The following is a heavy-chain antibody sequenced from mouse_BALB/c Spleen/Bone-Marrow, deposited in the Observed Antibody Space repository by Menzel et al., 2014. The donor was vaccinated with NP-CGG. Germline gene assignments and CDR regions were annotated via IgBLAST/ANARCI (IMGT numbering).Heavy chain of an antibody. D-gene: IGHD2-3*01. V-gene: IGHV4-1*02. CDR3: ARLGYYGYFVD. Sequence: EVQRVESGGGLVQPGGSLKLSCAASGFDFXRYWMSWVRQAPGKGLEWIGEINPESSTINYTPSLKDKFIISRDNAKNTLYLQMSKVRSEDTALYYCARLGYYGYFVDWGQGTTLTVSS. J-gene: IGHJ2*01. CDR2: INPESSTI. CDR1: GFDFXRYW.